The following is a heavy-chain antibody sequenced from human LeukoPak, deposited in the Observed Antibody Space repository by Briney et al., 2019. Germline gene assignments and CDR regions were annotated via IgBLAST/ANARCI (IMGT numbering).Heavy chain of an antibody. D-gene: IGHD3-10*01. J-gene: IGHJ4*02. CDR3: VPAASSGTYFEY. V-gene: IGHV3-30*03. CDR2: ASSDVSHR. CDR1: GFIFSNLD. Sequence: GGSLRLSCAASGFIFSNLDMLWVRQAPGKGPEWVAVASSDVSHRYYGDSVKGRFTISRDNSKNTLYLQMNSLRTEDTALYYCVPAASSGTYFEYWGQGTLVTVSS.